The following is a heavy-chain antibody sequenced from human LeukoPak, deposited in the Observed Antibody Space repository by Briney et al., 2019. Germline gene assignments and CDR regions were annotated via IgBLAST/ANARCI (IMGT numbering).Heavy chain of an antibody. CDR2: ISAYNGNT. CDR1: GYTFTGYG. V-gene: IGHV1-18*04. J-gene: IGHJ5*02. CDR3: ARVPMVRGVIRDNWFDP. Sequence: ASVKVSCKASGYTFTGYGISWVRQAPGQGLEWMGWISAYNGNTNYAQKLQGRVTMTTDTSTSTAYMELRSLRSDDTAVYYCARVPMVRGVIRDNWFDPWGQATLVTVSS. D-gene: IGHD3-10*01.